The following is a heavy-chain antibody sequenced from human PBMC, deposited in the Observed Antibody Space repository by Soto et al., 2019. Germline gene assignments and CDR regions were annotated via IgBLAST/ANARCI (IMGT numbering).Heavy chain of an antibody. J-gene: IGHJ5*01. D-gene: IGHD3-10*01. CDR2: ISGNGAGT. CDR1: GFTLSDYA. Sequence: EVQLLESGGGLVQPGGSLRLSCAASGFTLSDYAMNWVRQAPGKGLEWVSGISGNGAGTYYADSVRGRFTVSRDNSNGPMARQTNSLTAVDTAQYDGARDVFRPTRVQAWVACWGPGTLVTVSS. V-gene: IGHV3-23*01. CDR3: ARDVFRPTRVQAWVAC.